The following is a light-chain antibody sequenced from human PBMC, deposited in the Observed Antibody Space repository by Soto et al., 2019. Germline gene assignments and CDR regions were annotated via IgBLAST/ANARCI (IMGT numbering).Light chain of an antibody. CDR1: SSNIGSNY. Sequence: QSVLTQPPSASGTPGQRVTISCSGSSSNIGSNYVYWYQQLPGTAPKLLIYRNNQRPSGVPDRFSGSKSGTSASLAISGLWSADEVDYYCAAWDDSLSGYGFGTGTKLTVL. V-gene: IGLV1-47*03. J-gene: IGLJ1*01. CDR3: AAWDDSLSGYG. CDR2: RNN.